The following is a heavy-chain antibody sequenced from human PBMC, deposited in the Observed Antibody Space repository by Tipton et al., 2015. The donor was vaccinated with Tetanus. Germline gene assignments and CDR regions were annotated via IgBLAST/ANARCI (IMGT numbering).Heavy chain of an antibody. D-gene: IGHD5-12*01. CDR3: ARDRSPASRGSESDYYYGLDV. V-gene: IGHV3-21*06. J-gene: IGHJ6*02. CDR2: ISGTGRHI. Sequence: SLRLSCAASGFSFSVYSINWVRQAPGKGLEWVSSISGTGRHIYYADSVKGRFTISRDNAKNSLSLEMNSLRADDTAVYYCARDRSPASRGSESDYYYGLDVWCPVTTFAVAS. CDR1: GFSFSVYS.